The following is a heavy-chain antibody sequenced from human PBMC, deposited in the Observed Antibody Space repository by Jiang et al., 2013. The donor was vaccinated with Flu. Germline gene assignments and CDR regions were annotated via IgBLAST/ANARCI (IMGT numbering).Heavy chain of an antibody. J-gene: IGHJ3*02. CDR3: AREGEQQLVDDAFDI. D-gene: IGHD6-13*01. CDR2: INPSGGST. Sequence: VQLLESGAEVKKPGASVKVSCKASGYTFTSYYMHWVRQAPGQGLEWMGIINPSGGSTSYAQKFQGRVTMTRDTSTSTVYMELSSLRSEDTAVYYCAREGEQQLVDDAFDIWGQGTMVTVSS. CDR1: GYTFTSYY. V-gene: IGHV1-46*03.